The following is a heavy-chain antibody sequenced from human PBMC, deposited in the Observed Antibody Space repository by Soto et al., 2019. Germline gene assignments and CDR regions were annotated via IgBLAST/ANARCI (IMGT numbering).Heavy chain of an antibody. CDR3: ARYFRGSGRYFFDY. V-gene: IGHV3-7*03. Sequence: GGPLLLSCVASGVPISSSFMGWVRPAPGKGLEWVANINQDGGGTYYVDSVEGRFTISRDNAKDSLYLQMNSLRGEDTAVYYCARYFRGSGRYFFDYWGQGTRVSVSA. CDR1: GVPISSSF. CDR2: INQDGGGT. J-gene: IGHJ4*02. D-gene: IGHD6-19*01.